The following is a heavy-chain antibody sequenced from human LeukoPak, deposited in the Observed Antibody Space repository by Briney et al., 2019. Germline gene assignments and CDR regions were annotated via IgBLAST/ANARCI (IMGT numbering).Heavy chain of an antibody. CDR2: ISGSGGNT. CDR3: ARGGDYGVKIDF. J-gene: IGHJ4*02. CDR1: GFTVSSNY. V-gene: IGHV3-23*01. Sequence: GGSLRLSCAASGFTVSSNYMSWVRQAPGKGLEWVSGISGSGGNTYYADSVKGRFTISRDNSKTTVYLLMNSLTAEDTAFYFCARGGDYGVKIDFWGQGTLVTVSS. D-gene: IGHD3-16*01.